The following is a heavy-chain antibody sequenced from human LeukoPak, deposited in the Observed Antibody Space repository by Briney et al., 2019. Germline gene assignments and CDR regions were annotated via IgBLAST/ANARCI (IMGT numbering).Heavy chain of an antibody. CDR2: INWNGGST. Sequence: PGGSLRLSCAASGFTFDDYGMSWVRQAPGKGLEWVSGINWNGGSTGYADSVKGRFTISRDNAKNSLYLQMHSLRAEDTALYYCARDQNYYGSGSYYRDFDYWGQGTLVTVSS. J-gene: IGHJ4*02. CDR3: ARDQNYYGSGSYYRDFDY. CDR1: GFTFDDYG. V-gene: IGHV3-20*04. D-gene: IGHD3-10*01.